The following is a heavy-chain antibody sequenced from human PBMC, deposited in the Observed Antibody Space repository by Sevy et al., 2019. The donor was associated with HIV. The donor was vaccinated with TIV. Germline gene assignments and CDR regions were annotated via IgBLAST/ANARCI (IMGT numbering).Heavy chain of an antibody. D-gene: IGHD2-2*01. CDR3: ARGVNQLLYYYYYGMDV. J-gene: IGHJ6*02. Sequence: SETLSLTCAVYGGSFSGYYWSWIRQPPGKGLEWIGEINHRGSTNYNPSLKSRVTISVDTSKNQFSLKLSSVTAADTAVYYCARGVNQLLYYYYYGMDVWGQGTTVTVSS. V-gene: IGHV4-34*01. CDR1: GGSFSGYY. CDR2: INHRGST.